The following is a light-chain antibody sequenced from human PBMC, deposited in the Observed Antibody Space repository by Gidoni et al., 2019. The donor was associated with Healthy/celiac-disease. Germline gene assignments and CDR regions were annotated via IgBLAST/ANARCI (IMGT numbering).Light chain of an antibody. CDR2: DAS. CDR3: QQYNSYPWT. Sequence: DIQMTPSPSTLSASVGDRVTITCRARQSISSWLAWYQQKPGKAPKLLIYDASSLESGVPSRFSGSGSGTEFTLTISSLQPDDFATYYCQQYNSYPWTFGQGTKVEIK. J-gene: IGKJ1*01. CDR1: QSISSW. V-gene: IGKV1-5*01.